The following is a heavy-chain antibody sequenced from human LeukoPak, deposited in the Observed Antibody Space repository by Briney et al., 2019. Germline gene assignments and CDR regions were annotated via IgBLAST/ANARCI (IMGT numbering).Heavy chain of an antibody. CDR3: ARGHHYYDSSAYYY. Sequence: GGSLRLSCAASGFAFSSFAMSWVRQAPGKGLEWVSSVSGSGATTYYGESVKGRFTISRDTAKNTLYLQMNSLRAEDTAVYYCARGHHYYDSSAYYYWGQGTLVTVSS. V-gene: IGHV3-23*01. J-gene: IGHJ4*02. D-gene: IGHD3-22*01. CDR2: VSGSGATT. CDR1: GFAFSSFA.